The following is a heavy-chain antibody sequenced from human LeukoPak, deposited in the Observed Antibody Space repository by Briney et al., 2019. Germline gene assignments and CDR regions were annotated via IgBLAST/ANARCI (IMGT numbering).Heavy chain of an antibody. CDR1: GFTFSSYA. CDR3: AKDLGYCSSTSCYPPDY. J-gene: IGHJ4*02. CDR2: ISGSGGST. Sequence: PGGSLRLSCAASGFTFSSYAMSWVRQAPGKGLEWVSAISGSGGSTYYADSVKGRFTISRGNSKNTLYLQMNSLRAEDTAVYYCAKDLGYCSSTSCYPPDYWGQGTLVTVSS. D-gene: IGHD2-2*01. V-gene: IGHV3-23*01.